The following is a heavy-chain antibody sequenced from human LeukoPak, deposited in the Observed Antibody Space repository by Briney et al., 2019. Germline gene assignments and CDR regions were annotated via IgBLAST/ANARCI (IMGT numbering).Heavy chain of an antibody. Sequence: GGSLRLSCAASGFTFSSYAMSWVRQPPGKGLEWVSSISGSGGSTYYADSVKGQFTIPRDNSKNTLYLQMNSLRAEDTAVYYCAKDRSSRDRRWGNWFDPWGQGTLVTVSS. J-gene: IGHJ5*02. CDR3: AKDRSSRDRRWGNWFDP. CDR1: GFTFSSYA. CDR2: ISGSGGST. D-gene: IGHD3-16*01. V-gene: IGHV3-23*01.